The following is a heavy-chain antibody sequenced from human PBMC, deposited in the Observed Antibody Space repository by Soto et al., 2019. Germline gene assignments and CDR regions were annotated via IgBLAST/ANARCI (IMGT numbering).Heavy chain of an antibody. J-gene: IGHJ6*02. CDR3: AKDGSSWYEVLEFYYGMDV. V-gene: IGHV3-30*18. Sequence: HPGGSLRLSCAASGFTFSSYGMHWVRQAPGKGLEWVAVISYDGSNKYYADSVKGRFTISRDNSKNTLYLQMNSLRAEDTAVYYCAKDGSSWYEVLEFYYGMDVWGQGTTVTVSS. CDR1: GFTFSSYG. D-gene: IGHD6-13*01. CDR2: ISYDGSNK.